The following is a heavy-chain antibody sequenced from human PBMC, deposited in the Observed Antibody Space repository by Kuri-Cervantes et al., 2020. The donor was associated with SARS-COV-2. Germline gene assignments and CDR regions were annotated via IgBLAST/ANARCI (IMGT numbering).Heavy chain of an antibody. Sequence: GSLRLSCAVYGGSFSGYYWSWIRQPPGKGLAWIGEINHSGSTNYNPSLKSRVTISVDTSKNQFSLKLSSVTDADTAVYYCARGVVGYCTNGVCYRPYYYGMDVWGQGTTGTVSS. D-gene: IGHD2-8*01. J-gene: IGHJ6*02. CDR3: ARGVVGYCTNGVCYRPYYYGMDV. CDR1: GGSFSGYY. V-gene: IGHV4-34*01. CDR2: INHSGST.